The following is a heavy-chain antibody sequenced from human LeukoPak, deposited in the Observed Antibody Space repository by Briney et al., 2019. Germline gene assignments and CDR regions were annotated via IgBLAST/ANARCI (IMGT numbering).Heavy chain of an antibody. Sequence: GGSLRLSCAASGFTVSSNYMSWVRQAPGKGLERVSVIYSGGSTYYADSVKGRFTISRDNSKNTLYLQMNSLRAEDTAVYYCARTGRFGELSYWGQGTLVTVSS. CDR3: ARTGRFGELSY. V-gene: IGHV3-66*01. D-gene: IGHD3-10*01. CDR2: IYSGGST. J-gene: IGHJ4*02. CDR1: GFTVSSNY.